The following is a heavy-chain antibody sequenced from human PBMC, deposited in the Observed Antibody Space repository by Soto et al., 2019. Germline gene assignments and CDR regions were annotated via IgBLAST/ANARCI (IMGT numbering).Heavy chain of an antibody. CDR1: GFTFSSYW. J-gene: IGHJ6*02. CDR3: AREPFFGDYAAWYYGMDV. CDR2: IKQDGSEK. V-gene: IGHV3-7*03. D-gene: IGHD4-17*01. Sequence: EVQLVESGGGLVQPGGSLRLSCAASGFTFSSYWMSWVRQAPGKGREWVANIKQDGSEKYYVDSVKGRFTISRDNAKNSLYLQMNSLRAEDTAVYYCAREPFFGDYAAWYYGMDVWGQGTTVTVSS.